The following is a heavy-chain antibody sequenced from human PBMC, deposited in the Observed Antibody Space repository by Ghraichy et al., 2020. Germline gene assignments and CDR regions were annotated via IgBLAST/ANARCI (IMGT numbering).Heavy chain of an antibody. CDR3: ARMDNWNYPVFDY. Sequence: SETLSLTCAVSGYSISSGYYWGWIRQPPGKGLEWIGSIYHSGSTYYNPSLKSRVTMPVDTSKNQFSLKLSSVTAADTAVYYCARMDNWNYPVFDYWGQGTLVTVSS. J-gene: IGHJ4*02. CDR2: IYHSGST. V-gene: IGHV4-38-2*01. D-gene: IGHD1-7*01. CDR1: GYSISSGYY.